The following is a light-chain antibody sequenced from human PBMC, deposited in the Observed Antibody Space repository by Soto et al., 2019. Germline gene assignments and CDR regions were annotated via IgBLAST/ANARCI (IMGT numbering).Light chain of an antibody. Sequence: QSALTQPASVSGSPGQSITISCTGTSGDIGGYNYVSWYQQHPGKAPKLLISEVTNRPSGVSNRFSGSKSGNTASLTISGLQAEDEADYFCSSYSISTAYLFGTGTKLTVL. CDR2: EVT. J-gene: IGLJ1*01. CDR3: SSYSISTAYL. CDR1: SGDIGGYNY. V-gene: IGLV2-14*01.